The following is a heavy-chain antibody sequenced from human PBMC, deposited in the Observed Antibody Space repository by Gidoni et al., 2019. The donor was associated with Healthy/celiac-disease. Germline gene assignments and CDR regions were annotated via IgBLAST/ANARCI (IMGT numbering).Heavy chain of an antibody. J-gene: IGHJ6*02. CDR1: GFTFSSYA. Sequence: QVQLVESGGGVVQPGRSLRLSCAASGFTFSSYAMHWVRQAPGKGLEWVAVISYDGSNKYYADSVKGRFTISRDNSKNTLYLQMNSLRAEDTAVYYCARGITHYYYGMDVWGQGTTVTVSS. CDR3: ARGITHYYYGMDV. CDR2: ISYDGSNK. V-gene: IGHV3-30-3*01.